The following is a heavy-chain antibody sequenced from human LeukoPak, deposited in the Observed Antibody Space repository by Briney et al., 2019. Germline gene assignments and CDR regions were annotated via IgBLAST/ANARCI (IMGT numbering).Heavy chain of an antibody. J-gene: IGHJ4*02. CDR1: GYTFTSYG. V-gene: IGHV1-18*01. D-gene: IGHD2-2*01. CDR3: ARGVGYCSSTSCPPGY. Sequence: ASVKVSCKASGYTFTSYGISWVRQAPGQGLEWMGWISAYNGNTNYAQKLQGRVTMTTDTSTSTAYMELRSLRSDDTAVYYRARGVGYCSSTSCPPGYWGQGTLVTVSS. CDR2: ISAYNGNT.